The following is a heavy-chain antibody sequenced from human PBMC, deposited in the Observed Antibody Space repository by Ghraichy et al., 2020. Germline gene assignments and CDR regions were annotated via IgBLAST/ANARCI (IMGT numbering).Heavy chain of an antibody. CDR3: ARVSRAYYDFWSSWFDP. Sequence: SQTLSLTCAVYGGSFSGYYWSWIRQPPGKGLEWIGEINHSGSTNYNPSLKSRVTISVDTSKNQFSLKLSSVTAADTAVYYCARVSRAYYDFWSSWFDPWGQGTLVTVSS. CDR1: GGSFSGYY. V-gene: IGHV4-34*01. CDR2: INHSGST. D-gene: IGHD3-3*01. J-gene: IGHJ5*02.